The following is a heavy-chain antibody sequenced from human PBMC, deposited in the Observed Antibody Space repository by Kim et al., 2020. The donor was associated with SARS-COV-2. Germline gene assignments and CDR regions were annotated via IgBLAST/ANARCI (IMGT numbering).Heavy chain of an antibody. D-gene: IGHD6-13*01. Sequence: SQTLSLTCAISGDSVSSNSAAWNWIRQSPSRGLEWLGRTYYRSKWYNDYAVSVKSRITINPDTSQNQFSLQLNSVTPEDTAVYYCARSTPPRPGIAAAGRPWKIDYWGQGTLVTVSS. CDR3: ARSTPPRPGIAAAGRPWKIDY. CDR1: GDSVSSNSAA. V-gene: IGHV6-1*01. J-gene: IGHJ4*02. CDR2: TYYRSKWYN.